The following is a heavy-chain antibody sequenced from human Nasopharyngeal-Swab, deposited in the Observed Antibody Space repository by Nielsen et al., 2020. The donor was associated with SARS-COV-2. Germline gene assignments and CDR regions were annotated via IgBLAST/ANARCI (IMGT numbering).Heavy chain of an antibody. D-gene: IGHD4-23*01. J-gene: IGHJ3*02. CDR2: ISYGGNNK. CDR3: ARDPDGGNVWEDAFDI. Sequence: GGSLRLSCAASGFTFSSYAMHWVRQTPGKGLEWVAVISYGGNNKYYADSVKGRFTISRDNSKNTLYLQMNSLRAEDTAVYYCARDPDGGNVWEDAFDIWGQGTMVTVSS. V-gene: IGHV3-30-3*01. CDR1: GFTFSSYA.